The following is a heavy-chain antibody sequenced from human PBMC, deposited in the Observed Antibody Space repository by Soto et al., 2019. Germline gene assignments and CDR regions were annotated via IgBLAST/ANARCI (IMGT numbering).Heavy chain of an antibody. D-gene: IGHD2-21*02. CDR1: GGSISSGDYY. CDR2: IYYSGST. V-gene: IGHV4-30-4*01. Sequence: QVQLQESGPGLVKPSQTLSLTCTVSGGSISSGDYYWSWIRQPPGKGLEWIGYIYYSGSTYYNPPLKSRVTISVDTSKNQFSRQLSSVTAADTAVYYCAREFGVPIGVVTEDAFDIWGQGTIVTVSS. J-gene: IGHJ3*02. CDR3: AREFGVPIGVVTEDAFDI.